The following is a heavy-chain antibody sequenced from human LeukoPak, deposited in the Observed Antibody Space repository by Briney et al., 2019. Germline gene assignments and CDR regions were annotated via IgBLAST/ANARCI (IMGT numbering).Heavy chain of an antibody. D-gene: IGHD2-21*01. V-gene: IGHV1-46*01. CDR3: ARDYGPYPGCSWFDP. CDR2: INPSGGST. Sequence: ASVKVSCKASGYTFTSYYMHWVRQAPGQGLEWMGIINPSGGSTSYAQKFQGRVTMTRDTSTSTVYMELDRLTSDDTAVYYCARDYGPYPGCSWFDPWGQGTLVTVSS. CDR1: GYTFTSYY. J-gene: IGHJ5*02.